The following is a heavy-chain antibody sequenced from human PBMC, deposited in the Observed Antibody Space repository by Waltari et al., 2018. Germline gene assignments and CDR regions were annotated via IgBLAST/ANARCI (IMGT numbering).Heavy chain of an antibody. Sequence: QVQLQQWGAGLLKPSETLSLTCAVYGGSFSGYYWSWIRQPPGKGLEWIGEINHSGSPNYNPTLKSRVTISVDTSKNQFSLKLSSVTAADTAVYYCARALRICSSTSCYAARFDYWGQGTLVTVSS. CDR2: INHSGSP. V-gene: IGHV4-34*01. CDR3: ARALRICSSTSCYAARFDY. J-gene: IGHJ4*02. D-gene: IGHD2-2*01. CDR1: GGSFSGYY.